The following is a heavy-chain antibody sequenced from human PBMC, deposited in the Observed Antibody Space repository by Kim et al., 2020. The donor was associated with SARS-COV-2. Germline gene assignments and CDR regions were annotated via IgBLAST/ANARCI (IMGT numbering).Heavy chain of an antibody. CDR1: GFTFSSYA. V-gene: IGHV3-23*01. Sequence: GGSLRLSCAASGFTFSSYAMSWVRQAPGKGLEWVSVISGSGDSAYYAASVKGRFTISRDSSKSTLSLQMNSLRAEDAAIYYCARGTSTSCYGSLSYWGQ. D-gene: IGHD2-2*01. CDR3: ARGTSTSCYGSLSY. J-gene: IGHJ4*02. CDR2: ISGSGDSA.